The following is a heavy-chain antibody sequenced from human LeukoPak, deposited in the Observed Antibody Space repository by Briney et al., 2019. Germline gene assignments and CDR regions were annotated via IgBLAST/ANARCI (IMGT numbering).Heavy chain of an antibody. J-gene: IGHJ6*03. V-gene: IGHV3-9*01. CDR2: ISWNSGSR. CDR3: AKGTYSGYYHMDV. Sequence: GGSLRLSCAASGFTFDDYAMHWVRQAPGKGLEGGSGISWNSGSRGYADSVKGRFTISRDNAKNSLYLQMNSLRAKDTALYYCAKGTYSGYYHMDVWGKGTTVTVSS. CDR1: GFTFDDYA. D-gene: IGHD2-21*01.